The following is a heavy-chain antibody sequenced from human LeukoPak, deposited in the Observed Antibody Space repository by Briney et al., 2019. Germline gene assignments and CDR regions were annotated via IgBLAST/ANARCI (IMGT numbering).Heavy chain of an antibody. CDR3: ARVGSQPYSGGQGDFQH. J-gene: IGHJ1*01. CDR2: IYTSGST. V-gene: IGHV4-4*07. CDR1: GGSISSYY. D-gene: IGHD1-26*01. Sequence: SETLSLTCTVSGGSISSYYWSWIRQPARKGLEWIGRIYTSGSTNYNPSLKSRVTMSADTSKTQFSLKLSSVTDATAAVYYCARVGSQPYSGGQGDFQHWGQGTLVTVSS.